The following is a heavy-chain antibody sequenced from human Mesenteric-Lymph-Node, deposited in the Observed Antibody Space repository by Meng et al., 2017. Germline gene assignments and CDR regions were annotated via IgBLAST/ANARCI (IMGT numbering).Heavy chain of an antibody. V-gene: IGHV3-74*01. D-gene: IGHD6-13*01. CDR2: INPDGSNP. J-gene: IGHJ4*02. CDR3: ARFFSSSWSYFDY. Sequence: GESLKISCAASGFTFTDHWMHWVRQGPGKGLVWVSRINPDGSNPTYADSVKGRFTISRDNAKNTVYLQMSSLRGEDTGLYYCARFFSSSWSYFDYWGQGTLVTVSS. CDR1: GFTFTDHW.